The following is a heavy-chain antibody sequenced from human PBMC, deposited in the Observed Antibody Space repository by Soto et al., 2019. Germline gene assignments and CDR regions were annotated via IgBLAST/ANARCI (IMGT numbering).Heavy chain of an antibody. CDR1: GYTFTSYG. CDR2: ISAYNGNT. CDR3: ARDSTPLTYYYGSGSYYNPFDY. V-gene: IGHV1-18*01. J-gene: IGHJ4*02. Sequence: GASVKVSCKASGYTFTSYGISWVRQAPGQGLEWMGWISAYNGNTNYAQKLQGRVTMTTDTSTSTAYMELRSLRSDDTAVYYCARDSTPLTYYYGSGSYYNPFDYWGQGTLVTVSS. D-gene: IGHD3-10*01.